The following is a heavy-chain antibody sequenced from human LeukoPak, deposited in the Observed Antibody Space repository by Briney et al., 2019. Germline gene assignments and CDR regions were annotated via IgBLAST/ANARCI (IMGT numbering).Heavy chain of an antibody. J-gene: IGHJ4*02. V-gene: IGHV3-33*08. D-gene: IGHD3-3*01. CDR2: IWYGGSNK. CDR1: GFTFSSYG. CDR3: ARAPVLRFLEFYYFDY. Sequence: GGSLRLSCAASGFTFSSYGMHWVRQAPGKGLEWVAVIWYGGSNKYYADSVKGRFTISRDNSKNTLYLQMNSLRAEDTAVYYCARAPVLRFLEFYYFDYWGQGTLVTVSS.